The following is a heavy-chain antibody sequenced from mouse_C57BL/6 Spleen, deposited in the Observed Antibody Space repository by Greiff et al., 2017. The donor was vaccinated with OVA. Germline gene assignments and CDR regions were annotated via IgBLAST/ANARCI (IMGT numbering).Heavy chain of an antibody. Sequence: EVHLVESGGGLVKPGGSLKLSCAASGFTFSSYAMSWVRQTPEKRLEWVATISDGGSYTYYPDNVKGRFTISRDNAKNNLYLQMSHLKSEDTAMYYCAREGLPHYFDYWGQGTTLTVSS. D-gene: IGHD2-2*01. CDR1: GFTFSSYA. CDR2: ISDGGSYT. V-gene: IGHV5-4*01. CDR3: AREGLPHYFDY. J-gene: IGHJ2*01.